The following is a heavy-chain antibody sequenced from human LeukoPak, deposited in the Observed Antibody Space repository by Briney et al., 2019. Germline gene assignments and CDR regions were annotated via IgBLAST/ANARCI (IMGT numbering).Heavy chain of an antibody. J-gene: IGHJ3*02. CDR2: IYYSGST. Sequence: SETLSLTYTVSGGSISSYYCSWIRQPPGKGLEWIGHIYYSGSTNYNPSLKSRVTISVDTSKNQFSLKLSSVTAADTAVYYCARVSEAVAGHDAFDIWGQGTMVTVSS. CDR1: GGSISSYY. V-gene: IGHV4-59*08. CDR3: ARVSEAVAGHDAFDI. D-gene: IGHD6-19*01.